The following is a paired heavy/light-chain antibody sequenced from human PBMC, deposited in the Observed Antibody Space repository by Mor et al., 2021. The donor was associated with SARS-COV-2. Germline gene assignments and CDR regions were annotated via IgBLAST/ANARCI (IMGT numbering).Light chain of an antibody. Sequence: DIQMTQSPSSLSASVGDRVTITCRANQNIASYLNWYQQKPGKAPKLLIYSAFRLQSGVPSRFSGTVSGTDFTLTISSLHPEDFATYYCQQSYTTPLLTFGGGTTVEVK. J-gene: IGKJ4*01. V-gene: IGKV1-39*01. CDR3: QQSYTTPLLT. CDR1: QNIASY. CDR2: SAF.
Heavy chain of an antibody. V-gene: IGHV4-4*07. Sequence: QVQLQESGPGLVKPSETLSLTCNVSGDSISKYYWIWIRQPAGKGLEWIGRIFISGHTDYNPSLKSRVTMSLDASANQFSLSLTSVTAADTAVYYCATLTKGYYNGVDVWGQGTTVTVSS. CDR1: GDSISKYY. J-gene: IGHJ6*02. CDR3: ATLTKGYYNGVDV. D-gene: IGHD2-8*01. CDR2: IFISGHT.